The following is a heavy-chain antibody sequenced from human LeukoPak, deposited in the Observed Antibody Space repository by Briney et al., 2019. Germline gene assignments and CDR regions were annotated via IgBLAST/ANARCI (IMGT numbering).Heavy chain of an antibody. Sequence: GGSLRLSCTISGYFFPNAWLNWVRQAPGRGLEWVGRIKSNQDGGITDYAAPVQDRFTISRDDSKNTMYLQMNNLKTEDTAVYYCVRGTGRRTATTFDYWGQGTLVTVSS. D-gene: IGHD1-1*01. V-gene: IGHV3-15*01. CDR2: IKSNQDGGIT. CDR3: VRGTGRRTATTFDY. J-gene: IGHJ4*02. CDR1: GYFFPNAW.